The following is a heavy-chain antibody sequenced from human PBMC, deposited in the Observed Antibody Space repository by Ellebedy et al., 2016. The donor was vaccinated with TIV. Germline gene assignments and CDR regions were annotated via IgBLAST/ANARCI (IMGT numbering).Heavy chain of an antibody. D-gene: IGHD3-9*01. CDR2: ISGRGGST. Sequence: PGGSLRLSCAASGFTFSSYMMSWVRQAPGKGLEWVSSISGRGGSTYYADSVKGRVTISRDNSKNTLYLQMNSLRAEDTAVYYCAKFDTRFDYWGQGTLVTVSS. CDR3: AKFDTRFDY. V-gene: IGHV3-23*01. J-gene: IGHJ4*02. CDR1: GFTFSSYM.